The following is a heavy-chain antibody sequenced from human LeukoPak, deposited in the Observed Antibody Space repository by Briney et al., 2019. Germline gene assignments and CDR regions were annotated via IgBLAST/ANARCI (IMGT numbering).Heavy chain of an antibody. CDR1: GFTFSSYA. D-gene: IGHD4-11*01. CDR2: ISYDGSNK. CDR3: VRDSQDYSNYYYYYYGMDV. V-gene: IGHV3-30-3*01. Sequence: GGSLRLSCAASGFTFSSYAMHWVRQAPGKGLEWVAVISYDGSNKYYADSVKGRFTVSRDNSKNSLYLQMNTLRDEDTAVYYCVRDSQDYSNYYYYYYGMDVWGQGTTVTVSS. J-gene: IGHJ6*02.